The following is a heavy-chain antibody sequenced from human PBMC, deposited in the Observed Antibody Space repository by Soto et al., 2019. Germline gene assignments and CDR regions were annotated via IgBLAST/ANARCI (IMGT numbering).Heavy chain of an antibody. CDR1: GGSFTYT. J-gene: IGHJ6*02. D-gene: IGHD5-18*01. Sequence: SVKVSCKASGGSFTYTLSWVRQAPGQGLESMGGIIPIFGTANYAQKFQGRVTITADESTKTAYMVLSTLRSEDTAVYYCARLHSHGTYGMDVWGQGTTVTVSS. CDR2: IIPIFGTA. V-gene: IGHV1-69*13. CDR3: ARLHSHGTYGMDV.